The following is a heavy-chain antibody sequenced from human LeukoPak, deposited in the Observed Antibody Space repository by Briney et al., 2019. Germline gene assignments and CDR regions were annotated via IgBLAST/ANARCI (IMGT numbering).Heavy chain of an antibody. Sequence: GGSLRLSCAASGISFASYWVTWVRQAPGKGLEWVANIGQDGIETVYEGSVKGRFTISRDNARNLSFLQMNSLRADDTAVYYCAIPSSYDGSRYYHAYWGQGTLVSVSS. J-gene: IGHJ4*02. V-gene: IGHV3-7*01. CDR2: IGQDGIET. CDR3: AIPSSYDGSRYYHAY. D-gene: IGHD3-22*01. CDR1: GISFASYW.